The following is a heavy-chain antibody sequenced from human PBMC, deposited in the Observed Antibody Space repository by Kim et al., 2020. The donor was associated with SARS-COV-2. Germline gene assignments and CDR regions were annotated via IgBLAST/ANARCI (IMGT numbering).Heavy chain of an antibody. CDR2: IGTAGDT. Sequence: GGSLRLSCAXSGFTFSSYDMHWVRQAPGKGLEWVSAIGTAGDTYYPGSVKGRFTISRENAKNSLYLQMNSLRAGDTAVYYCARGGYSYGSFDYWGQGTLVTVSS. D-gene: IGHD5-18*01. CDR3: ARGGYSYGSFDY. V-gene: IGHV3-13*04. CDR1: GFTFSSYD. J-gene: IGHJ4*02.